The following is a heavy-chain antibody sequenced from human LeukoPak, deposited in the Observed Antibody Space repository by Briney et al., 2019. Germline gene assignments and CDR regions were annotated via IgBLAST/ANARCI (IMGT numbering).Heavy chain of an antibody. Sequence: PGGSLRLSCAASGFTFSTFWMSWVRQAPGKGLEWVANIKQDGSEKYYVDSVKGRFTISRDHVKNSLYLQMNSLRAEDTAVYYCARGSIAAAFQFDYWGQGTLVTVSS. CDR2: IKQDGSEK. CDR1: GFTFSTFW. D-gene: IGHD6-13*01. CDR3: ARGSIAAAFQFDY. J-gene: IGHJ4*02. V-gene: IGHV3-7*01.